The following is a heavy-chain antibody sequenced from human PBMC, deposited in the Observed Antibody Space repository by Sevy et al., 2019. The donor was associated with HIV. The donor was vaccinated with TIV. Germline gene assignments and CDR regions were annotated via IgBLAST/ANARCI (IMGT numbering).Heavy chain of an antibody. CDR2: ISACIST. V-gene: IGHV3-53*01. J-gene: IGHJ4*02. CDR1: GFSVRDNS. CDR3: TRDHWDHGSGSFNFAS. Sequence: GGSLRLSCAASGFSVRDNSMSWVRQAPGQGLEWVSFISACISTYYAESVQGRFTISRDISGNMVFLHMNSLRPEDTAHYYCTRDHWDHGSGSFNFASWGQGTLVTVSS. D-gene: IGHD3-10*01.